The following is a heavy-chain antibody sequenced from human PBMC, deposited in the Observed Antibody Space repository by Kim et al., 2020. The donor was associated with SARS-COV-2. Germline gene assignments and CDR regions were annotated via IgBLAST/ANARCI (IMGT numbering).Heavy chain of an antibody. J-gene: IGHJ5*02. V-gene: IGHV4-34*01. CDR3: ARGVDYGDHGGWFDP. CDR2: INHSGST. Sequence: SETLSLTCAVYGGSFSGYYWSWIRQPPGKGLEWIGGINHSGSTNYNPSLKSRVTISVDTSKNQFSLKLSSVTAADTAVYYCARGVDYGDHGGWFDPWGQGTLVTVSS. CDR1: GGSFSGYY. D-gene: IGHD4-17*01.